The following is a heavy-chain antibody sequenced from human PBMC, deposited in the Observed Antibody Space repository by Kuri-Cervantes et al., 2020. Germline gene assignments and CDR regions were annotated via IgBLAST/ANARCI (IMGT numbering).Heavy chain of an antibody. CDR3: ATSVAGTVGH. V-gene: IGHV1-8*01. CDR2: INPYSGSA. D-gene: IGHD6-19*01. Sequence: ASVKVSCKASGYTFTSHDINWVRQATGQGLEWMGYINPYSGSAVYAQKFQGRITMTTDTSISTAYMELSSLRSDDTAVYYCATSVAGTVGHWGQGTLVTVSS. CDR1: GYTFTSHD. J-gene: IGHJ5*02.